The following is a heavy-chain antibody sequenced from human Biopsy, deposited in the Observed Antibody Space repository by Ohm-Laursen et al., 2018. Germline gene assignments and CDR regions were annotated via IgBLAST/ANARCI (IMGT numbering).Heavy chain of an antibody. CDR2: IVPLFETT. CDR1: GYNFDIYP. Sequence: GSSVKVSCKASGYNFDIYPLFWVRQAPGQGFEWMGGIVPLFETTDSAQKFQGRVTITADRSTTTAYIELSGLTSEDTAIYNCAKAGQTSGEYVAPRHFDSWGQGTRVTVSS. D-gene: IGHD2-15*01. CDR3: AKAGQTSGEYVAPRHFDS. J-gene: IGHJ4*02. V-gene: IGHV1-69*06.